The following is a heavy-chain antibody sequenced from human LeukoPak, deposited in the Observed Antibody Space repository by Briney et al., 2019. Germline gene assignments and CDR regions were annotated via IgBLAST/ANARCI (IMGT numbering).Heavy chain of an antibody. V-gene: IGHV3-30*03. CDR2: ISYDGSNK. CDR1: GFTFSSYG. Sequence: PGGSLRLSCAASGFTFSSYGMHWVCQAPGKGLEWVAVISYDGSNKYYADSVKGRFTISRDNSKNTLYLQMNSLRAEDTAVYYCARPDCSGGSCYWVWLDCWGQGTLVTVSS. CDR3: ARPDCSGGSCYWVWLDC. J-gene: IGHJ4*02. D-gene: IGHD2-15*01.